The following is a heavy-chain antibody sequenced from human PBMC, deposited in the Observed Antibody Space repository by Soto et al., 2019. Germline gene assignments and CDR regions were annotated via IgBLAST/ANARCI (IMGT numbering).Heavy chain of an antibody. J-gene: IGHJ6*02. CDR2: IDPSDSYT. Sequence: GESLKIACNGSGYSFTSYWISWVRQVPGKGLEWMGRIDPSDSYTNYSPSFQGHVTISADKSISTAYLQWSSLKASDTAMYYCARWRDYYGMDVWGQGTTVTVSS. CDR3: ARWRDYYGMDV. CDR1: GYSFTSYW. V-gene: IGHV5-10-1*01.